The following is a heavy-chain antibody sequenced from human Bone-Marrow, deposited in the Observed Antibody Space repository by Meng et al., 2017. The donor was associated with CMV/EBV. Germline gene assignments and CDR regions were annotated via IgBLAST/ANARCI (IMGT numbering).Heavy chain of an antibody. CDR3: AREHPYSNYDPFDY. CDR2: IYYSGST. Sequence: SETLSLTCTVPGGSISSSSYYWGWIRQPPGKGLEWIGSIYYSGSTYYNPSLKSRVTISVDTSKNQFSLKLSSVTAADTAVYYCAREHPYSNYDPFDYWGQGTLVTVSS. V-gene: IGHV4-39*07. J-gene: IGHJ4*02. CDR1: GGSISSSSYY. D-gene: IGHD4-11*01.